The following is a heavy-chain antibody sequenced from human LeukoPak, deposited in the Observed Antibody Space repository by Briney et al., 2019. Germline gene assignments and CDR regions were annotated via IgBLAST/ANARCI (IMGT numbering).Heavy chain of an antibody. V-gene: IGHV3-21*01. CDR1: GFTFSSYS. CDR2: ISSSSSYI. J-gene: IGHJ4*02. CDR3: ARDEGRTYYYDSSGYQTVY. D-gene: IGHD3-22*01. Sequence: GGSLRLSCAASGFTFSSYSMNWVRQAPGKGLEWVSSISSSSSYIYYADSVKGRFTISRDNAKNSLYLQMNSLRAEDTAVYYCARDEGRTYYYDSSGYQTVYWGQGTLVTVSS.